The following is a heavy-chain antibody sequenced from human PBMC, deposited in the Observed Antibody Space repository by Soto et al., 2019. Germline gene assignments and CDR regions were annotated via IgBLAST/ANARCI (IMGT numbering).Heavy chain of an antibody. V-gene: IGHV1-69*08. D-gene: IGHD2-15*01. CDR2: IIPILGIA. CDR3: ARDRGYCSGGSCHGNWFDP. Sequence: QVQLVQSGAEVKKPGSSVKVSCKASGGTFSSYTISWVRQAPGQGLEWMGRIIPILGIANYAQKFQGRVTITADKSTSTAYMELGSLRSEDTAVYYCARDRGYCSGGSCHGNWFDPWGQGTLVTVSS. CDR1: GGTFSSYT. J-gene: IGHJ5*02.